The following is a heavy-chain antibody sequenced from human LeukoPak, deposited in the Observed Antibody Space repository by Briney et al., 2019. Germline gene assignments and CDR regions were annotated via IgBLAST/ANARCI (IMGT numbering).Heavy chain of an antibody. Sequence: GGSLRLSCAASGFILDNYGMSWVRQAPGKGLEWVSGINWNGGSTGYADSVKGRFTISRDKAKNSLYLQLNSLRAEDTALYYCARVTVFYDSSGYFDFWGQGTLATVSS. V-gene: IGHV3-20*04. CDR1: GFILDNYG. J-gene: IGHJ4*02. CDR3: ARVTVFYDSSGYFDF. D-gene: IGHD3-22*01. CDR2: INWNGGST.